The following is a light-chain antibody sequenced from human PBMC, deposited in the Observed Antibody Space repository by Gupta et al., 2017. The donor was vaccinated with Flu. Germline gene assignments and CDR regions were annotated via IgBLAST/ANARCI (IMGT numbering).Light chain of an antibody. Sequence: DIVMTQSPLSLPVTPGEPASISCRSSQSLLHSNGYNYLDWYLQKPGQSPQLLIYLGSNRASGVPDRFSGRGSGTDFTLKISRVEAEDVGVYYCRQALQTPSTFGHGTKVDIK. J-gene: IGKJ3*01. CDR2: LGS. CDR1: QSLLHSNGYNY. CDR3: RQALQTPST. V-gene: IGKV2-28*01.